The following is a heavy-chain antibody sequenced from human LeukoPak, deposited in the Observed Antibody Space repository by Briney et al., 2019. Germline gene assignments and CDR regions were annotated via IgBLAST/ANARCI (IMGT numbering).Heavy chain of an antibody. Sequence: ASVKVSCKASGYTFTSYDINWVRQATGQGLEWMGWMNPNNGNTDYTQKFQGRVTLTRNTSISTAYMELSSLRSEDTAMYYCTRGGPVAGTHKYFQHWGQGTLVTVSS. V-gene: IGHV1-8*01. CDR2: MNPNNGNT. D-gene: IGHD6-19*01. J-gene: IGHJ1*01. CDR1: GYTFTSYD. CDR3: TRGGPVAGTHKYFQH.